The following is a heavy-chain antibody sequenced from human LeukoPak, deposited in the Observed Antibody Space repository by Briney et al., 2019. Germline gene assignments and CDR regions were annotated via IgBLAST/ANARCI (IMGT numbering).Heavy chain of an antibody. D-gene: IGHD6-13*01. V-gene: IGHV3-48*03. CDR3: ATASGSWYRYYFDS. J-gene: IGHJ4*02. CDR2: ISSASNMI. Sequence: GGSLRLSCAASGLTFSSYEMNWVRQAPGKGLEWISYISSASNMIYYAESVKGRFTISRDNAKNSLYLQMNSLRAEDTAVYYCATASGSWYRYYFDSWGQGTLVTVSS. CDR1: GLTFSSYE.